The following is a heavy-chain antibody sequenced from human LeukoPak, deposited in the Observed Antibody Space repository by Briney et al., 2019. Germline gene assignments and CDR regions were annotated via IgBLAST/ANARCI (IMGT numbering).Heavy chain of an antibody. J-gene: IGHJ4*02. V-gene: IGHV3-23*01. Sequence: GGSLRLSCAASGFTFSSDAMSWVRQAPGKGLEWVSAISGSGGSTYYADSVKGRFTISRDNSKNTLYLQMNSLRAEDTAVYYCAKDDYGARVCYFYYWGQGTLVTVSS. CDR3: AKDDYGARVCYFYY. CDR1: GFTFSSDA. CDR2: ISGSGGST. D-gene: IGHD4/OR15-4a*01.